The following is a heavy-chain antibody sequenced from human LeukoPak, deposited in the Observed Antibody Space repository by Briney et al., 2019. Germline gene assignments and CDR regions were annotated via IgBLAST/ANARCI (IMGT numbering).Heavy chain of an antibody. CDR1: GYTFSSYD. J-gene: IGHJ6*02. V-gene: IGHV1-8*01. Sequence: ASVKLSFKASGYTFSSYDSNWVRQATGQGLERRGWMNPNSGNTGYAQKFQGRVTMSRNTSISTASMELSSLRSEDTAVYYWARGRLYYYYGMDVWGQGTTVTVSS. CDR3: ARGRLYYYYGMDV. CDR2: MNPNSGNT.